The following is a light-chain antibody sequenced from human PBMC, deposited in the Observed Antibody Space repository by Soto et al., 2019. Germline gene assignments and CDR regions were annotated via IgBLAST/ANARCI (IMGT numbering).Light chain of an antibody. V-gene: IGKV1-13*02. CDR3: QHYNSYSEA. CDR1: QGISSA. J-gene: IGKJ1*01. Sequence: AIQCTQSPSSLCSSLLDIVTITCRASQGISSALAWYQQTPGRAPKLLIYKASTLKSGVPSRFSGSGSGTEFTLTISSLQPDDFATYYCQHYNSYSEAFGQGTKVDIK. CDR2: KAS.